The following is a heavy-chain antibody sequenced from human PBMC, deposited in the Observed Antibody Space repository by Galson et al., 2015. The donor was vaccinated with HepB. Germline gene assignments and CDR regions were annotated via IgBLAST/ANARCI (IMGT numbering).Heavy chain of an antibody. J-gene: IGHJ3*02. D-gene: IGHD5-24*01. CDR2: ISYDGSNK. CDR3: ARGDGDGSNWSAFDI. CDR1: GFTFSSYA. V-gene: IGHV3-30-3*01. Sequence: SLRLSCAASGFTFSSYAMHWVRQAPGKGLEWVAVISYDGSNKYYADSVKGRFTISRDNSKNTLYLQMYSLRAEDTAVYYCARGDGDGSNWSAFDIWGQGTMVTVSS.